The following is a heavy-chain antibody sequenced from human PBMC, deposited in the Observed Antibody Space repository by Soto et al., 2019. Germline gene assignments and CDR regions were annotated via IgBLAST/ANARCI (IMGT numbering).Heavy chain of an antibody. CDR2: MNPNSGNT. V-gene: IGHV1-8*01. D-gene: IGHD3-10*01. CDR3: AKMVRPVRGYYFDY. J-gene: IGHJ4*02. CDR1: GYTFTSYD. Sequence: ASVKVSCKASGYTFTSYDINWVRQATGQGLEWMGWMNPNSGNTGYAQKFQGRVTMTRNTSISTAYMELSSLRSEDTAVYYCAKMVRPVRGYYFDYWGQGTLVTVSS.